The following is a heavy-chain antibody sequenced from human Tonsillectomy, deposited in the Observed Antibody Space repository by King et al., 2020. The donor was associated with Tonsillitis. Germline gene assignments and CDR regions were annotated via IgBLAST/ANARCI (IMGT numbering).Heavy chain of an antibody. J-gene: IGHJ3*02. D-gene: IGHD3-22*01. Sequence: VQLVESGGGLVKPGGSLRLSCAASGFTFSSYSMNWVRQAPGKGLEWVSSISSSSNYIYYADSVKGRFTISRDNAKNSLYLQMNSLRAEDTAVYYCARIVVVDDAFDIWGQDKGHRLF. CDR3: ARIVVVDDAFDI. CDR2: ISSSSNYI. CDR1: GFTFSSYS. V-gene: IGHV3-21*01.